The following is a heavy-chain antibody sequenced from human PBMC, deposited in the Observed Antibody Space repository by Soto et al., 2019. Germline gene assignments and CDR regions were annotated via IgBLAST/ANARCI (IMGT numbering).Heavy chain of an antibody. CDR2: INPDSGGT. CDR3: ARDSDSSGYSSDAFDI. V-gene: IGHV1-2*02. CDR1: GYTFTDYY. D-gene: IGHD3-22*01. J-gene: IGHJ3*02. Sequence: ASVKVSCKASGYTFTDYYMHWVRQAPGQWLELMGWINPDSGGTNYAQDFQGRVTMTRDTSISTAYLALYRLRSDDTAVYYCARDSDSSGYSSDAFDIWEQGTLVTV.